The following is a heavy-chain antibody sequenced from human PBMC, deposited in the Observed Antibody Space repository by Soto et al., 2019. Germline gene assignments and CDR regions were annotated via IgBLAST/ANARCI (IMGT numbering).Heavy chain of an antibody. V-gene: IGHV1-69*13. J-gene: IGHJ4*02. CDR3: HYYDSSGYYYLLDY. D-gene: IGHD3-22*01. CDR1: GGTFSSYA. CDR2: IIPIFGTA. Sequence: GASVKVSCKASGGTFSSYAISCVRQAPGQGLEWMGGIIPIFGTANYAQKFQGRVTITADESTSTAYMELSSLRSEDTAVYYCHYYDSSGYYYLLDYWGQGTLVTVSS.